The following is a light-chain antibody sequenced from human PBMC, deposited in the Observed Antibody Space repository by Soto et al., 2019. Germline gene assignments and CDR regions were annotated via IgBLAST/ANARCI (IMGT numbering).Light chain of an antibody. J-gene: IGLJ1*01. CDR2: EVT. Sequence: QSALTQPRSVSGSPGQSVAISCTGTRSDVGAYNYVSWYQQHPGKAPKLMISEVTNRPSGVSDRFSGSKSGNTASLTISGLQAEDEADYYCSSFTSRFTFVFGTGTKVTVL. V-gene: IGLV2-11*01. CDR3: SSFTSRFTFV. CDR1: RSDVGAYNY.